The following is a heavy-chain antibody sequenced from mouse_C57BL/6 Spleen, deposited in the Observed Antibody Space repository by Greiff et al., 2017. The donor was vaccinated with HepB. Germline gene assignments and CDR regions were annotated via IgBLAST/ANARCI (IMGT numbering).Heavy chain of an antibody. V-gene: IGHV10-1*01. Sequence: EVHLVESGGGLVQPKGSLKLSCVASGFSFNTYAMNWVRQAPGKGLEWVARIRSKSNNYATYYADSVKDRFTISRDDSESMLYLQMNNLKTEDTAMYYCVRRDSSGYVWFAYWGQGTLVTVSA. D-gene: IGHD3-2*02. CDR2: IRSKSNNYAT. CDR3: VRRDSSGYVWFAY. J-gene: IGHJ3*01. CDR1: GFSFNTYA.